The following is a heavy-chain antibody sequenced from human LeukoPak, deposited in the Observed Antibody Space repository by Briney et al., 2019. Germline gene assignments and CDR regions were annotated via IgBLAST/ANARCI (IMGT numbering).Heavy chain of an antibody. CDR1: GYTFTSYD. CDR2: MNPNSVNT. Sequence: ASVKLSCKASGYTFTSYDINWVRQATGQGLEWMGWMNPNSVNTGYAQHFQGRVTMTRNTSISTAYMELSSLRSEDTAVYYWARCPYSSSRQVDYYDSSGYYNNWFDPWGQGTLVTVSS. J-gene: IGHJ5*02. V-gene: IGHV1-8*01. CDR3: ARCPYSSSRQVDYYDSSGYYNNWFDP. D-gene: IGHD3-22*01.